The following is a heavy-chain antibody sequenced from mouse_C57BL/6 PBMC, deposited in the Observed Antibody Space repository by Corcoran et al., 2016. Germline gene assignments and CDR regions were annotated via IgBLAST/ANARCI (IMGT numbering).Heavy chain of an antibody. D-gene: IGHD4-1*01. Sequence: EVQLQQSGPVLVKPGASVKMSCKASGYTFTDYYMNWVGQSHGQSVEWIGVINPYNGGTSYNQKFKGKATLTVDKSYSTAYMELNSLTSEDSAVYYCASSPVLGPNYYLDYWGQGTTLTVSS. V-gene: IGHV1-19*01. CDR2: INPYNGGT. CDR1: GYTFTDYY. J-gene: IGHJ2*01. CDR3: ASSPVLGPNYYLDY.